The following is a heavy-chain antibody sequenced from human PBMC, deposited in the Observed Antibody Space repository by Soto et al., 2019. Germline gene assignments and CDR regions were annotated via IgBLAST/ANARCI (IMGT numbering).Heavy chain of an antibody. D-gene: IGHD2-15*01. CDR2: IIPIFGTA. CDR1: GGTFSIYA. Sequence: EASVKVSCKASGGTFSIYAISCVLQSPLQWLEWMGGIIPIFGTANYAQKFQGRVTITADKSTSTAYMELSSLRSEDTAVYYCARGPVVAATDPIPWFDPWGQGTLVTVSS. J-gene: IGHJ5*02. V-gene: IGHV1-69*06. CDR3: ARGPVVAATDPIPWFDP.